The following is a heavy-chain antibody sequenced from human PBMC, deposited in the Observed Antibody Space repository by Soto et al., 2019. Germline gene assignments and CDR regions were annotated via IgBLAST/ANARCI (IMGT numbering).Heavy chain of an antibody. V-gene: IGHV2-26*01. CDR1: GLSITDSAMG. Sequence: QVTLKESGPVLVKPTETLTLRCTVSGLSITDSAMGVSWIRQPPGQPLAWLAHIDSSAEKSYRTFLKSRLAISKDTSESQIVLTMTTMDPADTATYYCARRHLAVAVSPWFDPWGQGIPGTVSS. CDR2: IDSSAEK. CDR3: ARRHLAVAVSPWFDP. D-gene: IGHD6-19*01. J-gene: IGHJ5*02.